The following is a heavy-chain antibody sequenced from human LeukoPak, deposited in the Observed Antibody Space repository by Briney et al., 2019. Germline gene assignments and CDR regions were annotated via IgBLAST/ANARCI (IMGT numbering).Heavy chain of an antibody. Sequence: GASVKVSCKASGGTFSSYAISWVRQAPGQGLEWMGRIIPIFGTANYAQKFQGRVTITPDEYTSTAYMELSSLRSEDTAVYYCARDHQSLGYCSGGSCPGRYYYYYMDVWGKGTTVTVSS. D-gene: IGHD2-15*01. V-gene: IGHV1-69*13. J-gene: IGHJ6*03. CDR2: IIPIFGTA. CDR3: ARDHQSLGYCSGGSCPGRYYYYYMDV. CDR1: GGTFSSYA.